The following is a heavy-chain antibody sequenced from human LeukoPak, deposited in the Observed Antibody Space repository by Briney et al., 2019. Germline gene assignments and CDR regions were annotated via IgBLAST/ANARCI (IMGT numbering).Heavy chain of an antibody. D-gene: IGHD5-12*01. J-gene: IGHJ4*02. CDR3: ARSDRGYVHFDY. V-gene: IGHV1-8*02. CDR2: INPNSGNT. Sequence: ASVKVSCKASGYTFISYGISWVRQAPGQGLEWMGWINPNSGNTGYAQKFQGRVTMTRNTSISTAYMELSSLRSEDTAVYYCARSDRGYVHFDYWGQGTLVTVSS. CDR1: GYTFISYG.